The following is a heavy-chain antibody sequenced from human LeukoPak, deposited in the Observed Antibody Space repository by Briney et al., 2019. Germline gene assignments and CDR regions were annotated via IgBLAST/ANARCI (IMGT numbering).Heavy chain of an antibody. Sequence: ASVKVSCKASGYTFTGCFRHWVRQAPGQGLEWLGWINPNSGGANYAQKFQGRVTMTRDTPTSTAYMELSRLTSDDSAVYYCARANGDYSPHNCCGQGTLVTVSS. CDR1: GYTFTGCF. V-gene: IGHV1-2*02. CDR2: INPNSGGA. J-gene: IGHJ4*02. CDR3: ARANGDYSPHNC. D-gene: IGHD4-17*01.